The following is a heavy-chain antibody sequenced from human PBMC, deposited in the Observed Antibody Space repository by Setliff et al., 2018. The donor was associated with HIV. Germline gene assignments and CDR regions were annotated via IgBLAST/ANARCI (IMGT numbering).Heavy chain of an antibody. D-gene: IGHD6-19*01. CDR2: ISAYNGNT. CDR3: ARAAVAGPWRKLDY. CDR1: GYTFTSFG. J-gene: IGHJ4*02. Sequence: ASVKVSCKASGYTFTSFGISWVRQAPGQGLEWMGRISAYNGNTDHAQRLQGRVTMTTDTSPRTAYMELRSLRSDDTAVYYCARAAVAGPWRKLDYWGQGTLVTVSS. V-gene: IGHV1-18*01.